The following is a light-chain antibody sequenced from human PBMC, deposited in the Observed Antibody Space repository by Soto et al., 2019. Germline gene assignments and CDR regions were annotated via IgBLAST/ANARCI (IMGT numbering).Light chain of an antibody. CDR1: QSISGY. CDR3: QQSDSMPWT. V-gene: IGKV1-39*01. CDR2: ADS. Sequence: DIQMTQSPSSLSASVGDRVTITCRASQSISGYLNWYQKKSGQAPRLLMYADSSLQSGVTSRCSGSGSGTDFTLTISSLQTEDSATYSCQQSDSMPWTFGKGTKVEIK. J-gene: IGKJ1*01.